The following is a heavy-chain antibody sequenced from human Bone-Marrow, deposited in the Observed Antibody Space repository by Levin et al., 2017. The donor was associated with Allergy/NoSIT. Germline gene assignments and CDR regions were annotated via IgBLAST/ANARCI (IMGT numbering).Heavy chain of an antibody. J-gene: IGHJ4*02. CDR2: ISDSGGST. CDR3: AKVSGSYMFDY. Sequence: ASVKVSCAATGFTFSSYAMSWVRQAPGKGLEWVSLISDSGGSTYYADSVKGRFTISRDNSKNTLYLQMNSLRAEDTAVYYCAKVSGSYMFDYWGQGTLVTVSS. V-gene: IGHV3-23*01. CDR1: GFTFSSYA. D-gene: IGHD1-26*01.